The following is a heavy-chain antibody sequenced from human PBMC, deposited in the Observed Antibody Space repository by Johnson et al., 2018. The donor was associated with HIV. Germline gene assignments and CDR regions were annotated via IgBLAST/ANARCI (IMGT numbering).Heavy chain of an antibody. D-gene: IGHD6-6*01. CDR1: GFTFDDYG. CDR3: ATAARLFDAFDI. V-gene: IGHV3-20*04. J-gene: IGHJ3*02. Sequence: MQLVESGGGVVQPGGSLRLSCAASGFTFDDYGVSWVRQAPGKGLEWVSGINWNGGSTGYADSVKGRFTISRDNSKNTLYLQMNSLRAEDTAVYYCATAARLFDAFDIWGQGTMVTVSS. CDR2: INWNGGST.